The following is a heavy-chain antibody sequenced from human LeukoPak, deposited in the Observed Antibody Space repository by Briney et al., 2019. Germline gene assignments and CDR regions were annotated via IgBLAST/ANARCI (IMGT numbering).Heavy chain of an antibody. CDR1: GYYFTSYY. J-gene: IGHJ4*02. D-gene: IGHD3-10*01. Sequence: ASVKVSCKASGYYFTSYYPHWVRQAPGQGLEWMGWINPNSGDTHYAQKFQGRVTMTSDTSISAAYMELSRLKSDDTAIYYCARQGSGLDYWGQGTLVTVSS. CDR2: INPNSGDT. CDR3: ARQGSGLDY. V-gene: IGHV1-2*02.